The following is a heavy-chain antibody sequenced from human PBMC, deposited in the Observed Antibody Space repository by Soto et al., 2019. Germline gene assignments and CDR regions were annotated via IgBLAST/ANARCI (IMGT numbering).Heavy chain of an antibody. CDR1: GFSLSNARMG. V-gene: IGHV2-26*01. D-gene: IGHD3-16*02. CDR3: ARIPRSYDYIWGSYRYYFDY. CDR2: IFSNDEK. Sequence: QVTLKESGPVLVKPTETLTLTCTVSGFSLSNARMGVSWIRQPPGKALEWLAHIFSNDEKSYSTSLKSRLTISKDTSKSQVVLTMTNMDPVDTATYYCARIPRSYDYIWGSYRYYFDYWGQGTLVTVSS. J-gene: IGHJ4*02.